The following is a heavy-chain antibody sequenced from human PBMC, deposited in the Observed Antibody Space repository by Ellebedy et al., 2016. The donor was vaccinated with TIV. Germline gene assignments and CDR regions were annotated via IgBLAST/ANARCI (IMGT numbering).Heavy chain of an antibody. CDR1: GLTFRSYD. V-gene: IGHV3-13*01. CDR3: ARVRFGDTAVDY. J-gene: IGHJ4*02. CDR2: IGTAGDT. D-gene: IGHD5-18*01. Sequence: GESLKISCAASGLTFRSYDMHWVRQATGKGLEWVSAIGTAGDTYYPGSVKGRFTISRENAKNSLYLQMNSLRAEDTAVYYCARVRFGDTAVDYWGQGTLVTVSS.